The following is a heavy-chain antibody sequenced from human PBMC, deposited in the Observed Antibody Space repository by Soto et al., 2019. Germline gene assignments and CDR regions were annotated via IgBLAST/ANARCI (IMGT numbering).Heavy chain of an antibody. J-gene: IGHJ5*02. CDR3: ARDRAVAGLFEP. D-gene: IGHD6-19*01. CDR2: ISAYNGNT. CDR1: GYTFTSYG. V-gene: IGHV1-18*04. Sequence: ASVKVSCKASGYTFTSYGISWVRQAPGQVLEWMGWISAYNGNTNYAHKLQGRVTMTTDTSTTTAYMELRRLRSDDTAVYYCARDRAVAGLFEPWGKGTRVTGSS.